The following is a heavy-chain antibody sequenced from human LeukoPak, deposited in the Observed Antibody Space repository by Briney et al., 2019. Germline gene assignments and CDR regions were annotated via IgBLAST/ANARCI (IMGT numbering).Heavy chain of an antibody. Sequence: SQTLSVTCAISGDSVSINSVTWNWIRQSPSRALEWLGGTYYRSKWYNDYAVSVKSRITINPDTSKNQFSLQLNSVTPEDTAVYYCARGSISWSFDSWGQGTLVTVSS. CDR2: TYYRSKWYN. CDR1: GDSVSINSVT. V-gene: IGHV6-1*01. J-gene: IGHJ4*02. D-gene: IGHD6-13*01. CDR3: ARGSISWSFDS.